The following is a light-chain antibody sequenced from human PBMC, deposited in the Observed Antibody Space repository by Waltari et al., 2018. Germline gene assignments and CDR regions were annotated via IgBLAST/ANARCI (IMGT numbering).Light chain of an antibody. J-gene: IGKJ4*01. Sequence: DIPMTQPPSSLSASVGAKVTITCRASQCISEYLNWYQQKPGKVPKFLIYGASSLQSGVPSRFSCSGSGTDFTLSITSLQPEDCATYYCQERYTFGGGTKVEIK. V-gene: IGKV1-39*01. CDR3: QERYT. CDR2: GAS. CDR1: QCISEY.